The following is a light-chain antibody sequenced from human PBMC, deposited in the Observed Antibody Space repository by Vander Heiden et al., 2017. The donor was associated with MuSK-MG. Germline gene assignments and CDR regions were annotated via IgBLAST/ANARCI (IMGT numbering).Light chain of an antibody. CDR1: QSINSN. Sequence: EIVMTQSPSTLSVSPGERSTLSCRDSQSINSNLAWYQQKPGQAPRLLIYGASTRATGVPDRFSGSGYGTEFTLTSSSRQSEDFAVYYWQHVNNWHLFGPGTKLDIK. V-gene: IGKV3-15*01. CDR3: QHVNNWHL. J-gene: IGKJ3*01. CDR2: GAS.